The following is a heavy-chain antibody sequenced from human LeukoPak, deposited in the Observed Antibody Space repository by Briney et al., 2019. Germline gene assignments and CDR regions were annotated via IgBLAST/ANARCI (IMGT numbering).Heavy chain of an antibody. CDR1: GFTFRSYS. CDR2: IDPSSTYI. V-gene: IGHV3-21*01. CDR3: ARAPTVLVGYCSSSSCQADY. J-gene: IGHJ4*02. D-gene: IGHD2-2*01. Sequence: GGSLRLSCAASGFTFRSYSMNWVRQAPGKGLEWVSAIDPSSTYIYYADSVKGRFTISRDNAENSLYLQRNSLRVEDTAVYYCARAPTVLVGYCSSSSCQADYWGQGTLVTVSS.